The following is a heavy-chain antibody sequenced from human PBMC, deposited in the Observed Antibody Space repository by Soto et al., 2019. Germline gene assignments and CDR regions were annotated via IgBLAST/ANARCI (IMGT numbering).Heavy chain of an antibody. J-gene: IGHJ4*02. V-gene: IGHV3-74*01. Sequence: EVQLVESGGGLVQPGGSLRLSCAASGFTFSSYWMHWVRQVPEKGLVWVSRINSDGSITNYADAVKGRFTISRDNVKNTLYLQMKSLRAEDTAVYYCVRYSRSVGGSYRPDYWGQGTLVTVSS. CDR1: GFTFSSYW. CDR2: INSDGSIT. CDR3: VRYSRSVGGSYRPDY. D-gene: IGHD3-16*02.